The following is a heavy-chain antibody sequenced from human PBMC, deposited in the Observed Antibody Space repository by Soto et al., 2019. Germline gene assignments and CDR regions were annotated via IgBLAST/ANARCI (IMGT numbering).Heavy chain of an antibody. CDR1: GGSFSGYY. CDR2: INHSGSA. D-gene: IGHD6-19*01. CDR3: ARISSGWSILDY. J-gene: IGHJ4*02. V-gene: IGHV4-34*01. Sequence: SETLSLTCAVYGGSFSGYYWSWIRQPPGKGLEWIGEINHSGSANYNPSLKSRVTISVDTSKNQFSLKLSSVTAADTAVYYCARISSGWSILDYWGQGTLVTVSS.